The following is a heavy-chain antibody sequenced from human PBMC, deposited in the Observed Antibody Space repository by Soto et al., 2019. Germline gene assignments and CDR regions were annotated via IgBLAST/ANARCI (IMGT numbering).Heavy chain of an antibody. Sequence: QVQLQESGPGLVKSSETLSLTCTVSGGSVSGGSYYGSWIRQPPGKGLEWVGYIYDSGSTNYNPSLQSRVTISADTSKNQFSLKLNSVTAADTAVYYCAVLKRIVAGDYWGQGTLVTVSS. CDR2: IYDSGST. CDR3: AVLKRIVAGDY. D-gene: IGHD3-16*02. V-gene: IGHV4-61*01. J-gene: IGHJ4*02. CDR1: GGSVSGGSYY.